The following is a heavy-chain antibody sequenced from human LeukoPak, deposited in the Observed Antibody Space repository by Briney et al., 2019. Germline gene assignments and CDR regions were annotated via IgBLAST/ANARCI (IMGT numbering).Heavy chain of an antibody. V-gene: IGHV4-61*01. Sequence: SETLSLTCTVSGGSVSSGNYYWNWIRQTPGKGLEGIGFIYSSGAPNSSPSLKSRVTISLATSKNQFSLKLSSVTAADTAVYYCARGSDYIWGTYVHFFDYWGPGTLVTVSS. D-gene: IGHD3-16*01. J-gene: IGHJ4*02. CDR3: ARGSDYIWGTYVHFFDY. CDR2: IYSSGAP. CDR1: GGSVSSGNYY.